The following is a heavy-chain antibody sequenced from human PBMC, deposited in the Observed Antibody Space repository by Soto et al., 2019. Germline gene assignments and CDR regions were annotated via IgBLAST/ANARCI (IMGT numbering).Heavy chain of an antibody. V-gene: IGHV3-66*01. J-gene: IGHJ4*02. D-gene: IGHD3-16*01. Sequence: EVQLVESGGGLVQPGGSLRLSCAASGFTVSTKYMSWVRQAPGKGLEWVSVIYSGGSTFYADSVRGRFTIARDNSKNTVNLQMNSLRAEATAVYYCARDPWAADYCCQGTLVTVSS. CDR1: GFTVSTKY. CDR2: IYSGGST. CDR3: ARDPWAADY.